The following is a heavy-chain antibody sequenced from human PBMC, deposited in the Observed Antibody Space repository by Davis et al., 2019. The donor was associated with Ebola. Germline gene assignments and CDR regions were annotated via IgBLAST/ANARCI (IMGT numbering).Heavy chain of an antibody. CDR3: TRDPGGGAFDI. J-gene: IGHJ3*02. CDR1: GGSISSGDYY. Sequence: SETLSLTCTVSGGSISSGDYYWSWIRQPPGKGLEWIGYIYYSGSTYYNPSLKSRVTISVDTSKNQFSLKLSSVTAADTAVYYCTRDPGGGAFDIWGQGTMVTVSS. V-gene: IGHV4-30-4*08. CDR2: IYYSGST. D-gene: IGHD1-26*01.